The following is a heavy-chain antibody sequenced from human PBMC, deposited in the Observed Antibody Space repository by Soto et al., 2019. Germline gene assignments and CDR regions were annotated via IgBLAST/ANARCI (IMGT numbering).Heavy chain of an antibody. J-gene: IGHJ5*02. Sequence: SETLSLTCTVSGGSISSGGYYWSWIRQHPGKGLDPQHPGKGLEWIGYIYYSGFTYYNPSLKSRVTISVDTSKNQFSLKLSSVTAADTVVYYCARSISPWGQGTLVTVSS. D-gene: IGHD3-3*01. V-gene: IGHV4-31*03. CDR1: GGSISSGGYY. CDR2: IYYSGFT. CDR3: ARSISP.